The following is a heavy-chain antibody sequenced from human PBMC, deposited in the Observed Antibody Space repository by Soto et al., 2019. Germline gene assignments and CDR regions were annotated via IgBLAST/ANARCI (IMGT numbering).Heavy chain of an antibody. D-gene: IGHD5-12*01. V-gene: IGHV1-69*06. J-gene: IGHJ4*02. CDR2: IIPVFGAA. Sequence: SVKVSCKASGATLDTFINYGITWVRQAPGQGLEWMGGIIPVFGAANHAQKFQGRVTISADKSTSTAYMELSSLRSEDTAVYYCARDPSRTEVATTRYFDYWGQGTLVTVSS. CDR3: ARDPSRTEVATTRYFDY. CDR1: GATLDTFINYG.